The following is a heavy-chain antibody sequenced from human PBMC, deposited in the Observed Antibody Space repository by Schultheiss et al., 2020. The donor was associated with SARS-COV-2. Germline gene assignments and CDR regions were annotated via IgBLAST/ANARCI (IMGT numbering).Heavy chain of an antibody. D-gene: IGHD6-13*01. V-gene: IGHV4-34*01. Sequence: GSLRLSCAASGFTFSSYSMSWVRQAPGKGLEWIGEIKHGVTTNYNPSLKSRVTMSIDTSKNQLSLKLTSVTAADTAVYYCARGGGSSWSGYNWFDPWGQGTLVTVSS. CDR3: ARGGGSSWSGYNWFDP. CDR2: IKHGVTT. J-gene: IGHJ5*02. CDR1: GFTFSSYS.